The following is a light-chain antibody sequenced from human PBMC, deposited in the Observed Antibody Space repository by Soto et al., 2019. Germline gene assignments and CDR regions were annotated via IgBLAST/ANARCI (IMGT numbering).Light chain of an antibody. CDR2: GTS. V-gene: IGKV3-20*01. CDR3: QQYGSLPPYT. Sequence: EIVLTQSPATLSLSPGDSATLSCRASQSVSSSYLSWYQQKPGQAPRLLIHGTSDRATGIPDRFSSSGSGTDFTLTITSLEHEDVAVYYCQQYGSLPPYTFGQGTKLEIK. CDR1: QSVSSSY. J-gene: IGKJ2*01.